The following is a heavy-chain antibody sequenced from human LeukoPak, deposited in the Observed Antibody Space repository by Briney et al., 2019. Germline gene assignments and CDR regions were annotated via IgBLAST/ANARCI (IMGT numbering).Heavy chain of an antibody. Sequence: PGGSLRLSCAASGFTLSGSWMSWVRQAPGKGLEWVANIKHDGSETDYADSVKGRFTISRDNAKNSLYLQMNNLRAEDTAVYYCARDPRYCSSIICSQPFDYWGQGTLVTVSS. CDR1: GFTLSGSW. CDR2: IKHDGSET. J-gene: IGHJ4*02. D-gene: IGHD2-2*01. CDR3: ARDPRYCSSIICSQPFDY. V-gene: IGHV3-7*01.